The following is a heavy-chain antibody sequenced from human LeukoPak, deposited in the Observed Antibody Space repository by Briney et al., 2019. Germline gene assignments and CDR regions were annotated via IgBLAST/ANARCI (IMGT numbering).Heavy chain of an antibody. J-gene: IGHJ4*02. CDR1: GGSISSYY. D-gene: IGHD2-15*01. V-gene: IGHV4-59*01. CDR3: ARVNCSGGSCYHDY. Sequence: SETLSLTCTVSGGSISSYYWSWIRQPPGKGLEWIGFIYHSGSTNYNPSLRSRVTISVDTSKNQSSLKLSSVTAADTAVYYCARVNCSGGSCYHDYWGQGTLVTVSS. CDR2: IYHSGST.